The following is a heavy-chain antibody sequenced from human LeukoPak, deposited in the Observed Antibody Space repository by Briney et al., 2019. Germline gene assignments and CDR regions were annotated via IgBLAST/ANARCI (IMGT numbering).Heavy chain of an antibody. V-gene: IGHV4-59*08. CDR2: IYYTGST. CDR3: ARGPYSYDSSGAFDI. CDR1: GGSISNYY. Sequence: SETLSLTCTVSGGSISNYYWTWIRQPPGKGLEWIGYIYYTGSTNYNPSLKSRVTISVDTSKNQFSLKLSSVTAADTAVYFCARGPYSYDSSGAFDIWGQGTMVTVSS. D-gene: IGHD3-22*01. J-gene: IGHJ3*02.